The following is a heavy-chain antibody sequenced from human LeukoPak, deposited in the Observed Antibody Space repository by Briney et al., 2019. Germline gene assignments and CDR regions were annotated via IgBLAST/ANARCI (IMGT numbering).Heavy chain of an antibody. CDR1: GFTFSSYA. CDR2: ISGSGGST. D-gene: IGHD3-22*01. V-gene: IGHV3-23*01. CDR3: AKDPRGGNYYDCSGYYYAYY. Sequence: GGSLRLTCAASGFTFSSYAMSWVRQAPGKGLEWVSAISGSGGSTYYADSVKGRFTISRDNSKNTLYLQMNSLRAEDTAVYYCAKDPRGGNYYDCSGYYYAYYWGQGTLVTVSS. J-gene: IGHJ4*02.